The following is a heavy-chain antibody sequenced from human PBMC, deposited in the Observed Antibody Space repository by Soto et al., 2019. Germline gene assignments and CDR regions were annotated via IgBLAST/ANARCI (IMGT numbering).Heavy chain of an antibody. Sequence: QVQLEQSGDEVKKPGASVKVSCKASGYTFTNFGISWVRQAPGQGLEWMGWISVKNGNTKYAQSLQGRVSVTTDTSTTTAYMELRSLRSADTAVFYGGGAPQDYQLLGHPYFAMDGWGKGTTVIVSS. J-gene: IGHJ6*04. CDR2: ISVKNGNT. D-gene: IGHD2-2*01. CDR1: GYTFTNFG. V-gene: IGHV1-18*01. CDR3: GGAPQDYQLLGHPYFAMDG.